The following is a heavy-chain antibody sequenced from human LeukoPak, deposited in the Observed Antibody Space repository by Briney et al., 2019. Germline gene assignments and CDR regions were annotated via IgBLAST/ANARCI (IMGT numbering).Heavy chain of an antibody. V-gene: IGHV3-30*04. J-gene: IGHJ4*02. CDR2: ISNDGNNK. Sequence: PGGSLRLSCAASGFGFNSYPMHWVGQARGKGLEWVAVISNDGNNKYYADSVKGRFTISRDNFNNTLSLQMNGLRVEDTAVYYCARPDGPESFYRANHYWGRGTLVTVS. CDR3: ARPDGPESFYRANHY. CDR1: GFGFNSYP. D-gene: IGHD3-10*01.